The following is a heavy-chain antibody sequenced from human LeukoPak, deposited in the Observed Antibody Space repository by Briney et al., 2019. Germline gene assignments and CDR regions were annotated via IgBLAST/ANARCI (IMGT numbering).Heavy chain of an antibody. CDR2: TRNKANRYTT. CDR3: VRGYNPFDI. D-gene: IGHD5-18*01. J-gene: IGHJ3*02. Sequence: GGSLRLSCAASGFIFSDYYMDWVRQSPMKGLEWVGRTRNKANRYTTEYAAAVKGRFTVSRDESKSLLYLQMNSLNTEDTAMYYCVRGYNPFDIWGRGTMVTVSS. CDR1: GFIFSDYY. V-gene: IGHV3-72*01.